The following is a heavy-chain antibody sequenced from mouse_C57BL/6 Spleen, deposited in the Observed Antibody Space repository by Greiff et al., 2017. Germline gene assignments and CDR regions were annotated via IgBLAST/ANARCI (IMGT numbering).Heavy chain of an antibody. CDR1: GYTFTSYW. J-gene: IGHJ2*01. CDR2: IYPSDSET. CDR3: ATTVVPG. D-gene: IGHD1-1*01. Sequence: QVHVKQPGAELVRPGSSVKLSCKASGYTFTSYWMDWVKQRPGQGLEWIGNIYPSDSETHYNQKFKDKATLTVDKSSSTAYMQLSSLTSEDSAVYYCATTVVPGWGQRTTLSVSS. V-gene: IGHV1-61*01.